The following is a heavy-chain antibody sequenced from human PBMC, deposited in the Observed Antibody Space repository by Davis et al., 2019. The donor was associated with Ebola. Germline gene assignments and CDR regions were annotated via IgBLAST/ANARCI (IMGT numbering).Heavy chain of an antibody. V-gene: IGHV3-15*07. CDR3: VTLSTRSSNSDY. CDR1: GFTFSNAW. Sequence: GESLKISCAASGFTFSNAWMNWVRQAPGKGLEWVGRIKSKTDGGTTDYAAPVKGRFSISRDDSANSLYLQMNSLTTDDTAVYHCVTLSTRSSNSDYWGQGTLVTVSS. CDR2: IKSKTDGGTT. J-gene: IGHJ4*02. D-gene: IGHD5/OR15-5a*01.